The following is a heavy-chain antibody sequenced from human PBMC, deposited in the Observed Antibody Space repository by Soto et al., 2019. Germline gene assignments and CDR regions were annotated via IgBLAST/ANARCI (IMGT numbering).Heavy chain of an antibody. CDR2: ISYDGSNK. CDR1: GFTFSSYG. Sequence: GGSLRLSCAAPGFTFSSYGMHWVRRAPGKGLEWVAVISYDGSNKYYADSVKGRFTISRDNSKNTLYLQMDSLRAEDTAVYYCAKEYGSGDLDYWGQGTLVTVSS. D-gene: IGHD3-10*01. V-gene: IGHV3-30*18. CDR3: AKEYGSGDLDY. J-gene: IGHJ4*02.